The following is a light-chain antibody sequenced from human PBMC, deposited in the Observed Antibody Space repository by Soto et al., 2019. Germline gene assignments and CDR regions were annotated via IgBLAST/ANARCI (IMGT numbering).Light chain of an antibody. V-gene: IGKV3-20*01. CDR1: QSVASRN. CDR2: GAS. Sequence: EIVLTQSPGTLSLSPGERATLSRRASQSVASRNLAWYQQKSGQAPRLLIYGASSRAIHTPDRFSGSGSGTDFTLTISGLEPEDFAVYYCQHFGNSLWTFGQGTKVDI. CDR3: QHFGNSLWT. J-gene: IGKJ1*01.